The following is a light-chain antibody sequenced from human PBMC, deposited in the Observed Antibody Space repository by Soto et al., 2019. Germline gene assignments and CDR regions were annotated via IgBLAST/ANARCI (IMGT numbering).Light chain of an antibody. CDR3: MQALQTWT. V-gene: IGKV2-28*01. CDR1: QSLLHSNGYNY. CDR2: LGS. Sequence: DIVMTQSPLSLPVTPGEPASISCRSSQSLLHSNGYNYLDWYLQKPGQSPQLLINLGSNRASGVPDRFSGSGSDTDFTLKISRVEAEDVGVYYCMQALQTWTFGQGTKVEIK. J-gene: IGKJ1*01.